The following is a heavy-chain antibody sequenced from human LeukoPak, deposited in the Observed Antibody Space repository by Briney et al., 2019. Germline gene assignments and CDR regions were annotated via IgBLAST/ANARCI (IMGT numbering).Heavy chain of an antibody. V-gene: IGHV3-30*18. Sequence: HPGGSLRLSCAASGFTFSSYGMHWVRQAPGKGLEWVAVISYDGSNKYYADSVKGRFTISRDNSKNTLYLQMNSLRAEDKAVYYCAKDVCRRNNDYGDYGLLYWGQGTLVTVSS. CDR2: ISYDGSNK. J-gene: IGHJ4*02. CDR1: GFTFSSYG. CDR3: AKDVCRRNNDYGDYGLLY. D-gene: IGHD4-17*01.